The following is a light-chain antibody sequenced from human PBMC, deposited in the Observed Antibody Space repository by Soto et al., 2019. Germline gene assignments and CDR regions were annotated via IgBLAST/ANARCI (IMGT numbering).Light chain of an antibody. CDR3: QQRSNWPPT. V-gene: IGKV3-11*01. J-gene: IGKJ5*01. CDR1: QSVSSY. CDR2: DAS. Sequence: IVVTQSPATLSVSPGERATLSCRASQSVSSYLAWYQQKPGQAPRLLIYDASNRATGIPARFSGSRSGTDFTLTISSLEPEDFAVYYCQQRSNWPPTFGQGTRLEI.